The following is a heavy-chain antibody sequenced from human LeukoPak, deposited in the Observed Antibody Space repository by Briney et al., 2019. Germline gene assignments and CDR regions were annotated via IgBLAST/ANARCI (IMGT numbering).Heavy chain of an antibody. CDR3: ASPMTTVTRHYYYYGMDV. V-gene: IGHV1-69*04. D-gene: IGHD4-17*01. CDR2: IIPILGIA. Sequence: ASVKVSCKASGGTFSSYAISWVRQAPGQGLEWMGRIIPILGIANYAQKFQGRVTITADKSTSTAYMELSSLRSEDTAVYYCASPMTTVTRHYYYYGMDVWGQGTTVTVSS. CDR1: GGTFSSYA. J-gene: IGHJ6*02.